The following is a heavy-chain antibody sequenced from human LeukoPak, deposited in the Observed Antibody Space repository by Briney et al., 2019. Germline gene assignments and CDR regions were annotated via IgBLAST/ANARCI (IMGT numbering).Heavy chain of an antibody. CDR2: IRSDGRDT. Sequence: PGGSLRLSCAASGFTFTDHWMHWVRQAPGKGLVWVSRIRSDGRDTNYADSVKGRFTISRDNAKNTLYLQMNSLGAEDTAVYYCGRDAVLGSGSIVYWGQGVLVTVSS. CDR1: GFTFTDHW. D-gene: IGHD3-10*01. CDR3: GRDAVLGSGSIVY. V-gene: IGHV3-74*01. J-gene: IGHJ4*02.